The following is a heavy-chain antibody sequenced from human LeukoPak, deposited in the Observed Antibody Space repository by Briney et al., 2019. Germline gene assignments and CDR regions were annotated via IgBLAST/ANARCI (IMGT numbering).Heavy chain of an antibody. CDR3: ALGIAAAILFDY. V-gene: IGHV3-48*03. CDR2: ISSSGSTI. J-gene: IGHJ4*02. CDR1: GFTFSSYE. D-gene: IGHD6-13*01. Sequence: GGSLRLSCAASGFTFSSYEMNWVRQAPGKGLEWVSYISSSGSTIYYADSVKGRFTISRDNSKNTLYLQMNSLRAEDTAVYYCALGIAAAILFDYWGQGTLVTVSS.